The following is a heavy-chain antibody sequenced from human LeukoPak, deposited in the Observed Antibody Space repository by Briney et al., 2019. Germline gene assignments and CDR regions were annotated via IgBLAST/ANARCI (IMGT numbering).Heavy chain of an antibody. J-gene: IGHJ4*02. CDR1: GFTFSSYA. V-gene: IGHV3-23*01. D-gene: IGHD1-26*01. CDR3: AKESPYAVGGTGRVYYFDY. CDR2: ISNRDRT. Sequence: GGSLRLSCAASGFTFSSYAISWVRQAPGKGLEWVSAISNRDRTYYTDSVKGRFTISRDNSKNTVHLQMNSLRAEDTAVYYCAKESPYAVGGTGRVYYFDYWGQGAPVTVPS.